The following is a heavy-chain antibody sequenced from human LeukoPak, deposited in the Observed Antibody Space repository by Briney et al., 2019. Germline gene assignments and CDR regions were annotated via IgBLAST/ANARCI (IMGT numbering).Heavy chain of an antibody. J-gene: IGHJ6*02. CDR2: IKQDGSEK. CDR1: GFTFSSYW. V-gene: IGHV3-7*01. D-gene: IGHD2-15*01. Sequence: GGSLRLSCAASGFTFSSYWMSWVRQAPGKGLEWVANIKQDGSEKYYVDSVKGRFTISRDNAKNSLCLQMNSLRAEDTAVYYCARSGGDCSGGSCYGHYYYGMDVWGQGTTVTVSS. CDR3: ARSGGDCSGGSCYGHYYYGMDV.